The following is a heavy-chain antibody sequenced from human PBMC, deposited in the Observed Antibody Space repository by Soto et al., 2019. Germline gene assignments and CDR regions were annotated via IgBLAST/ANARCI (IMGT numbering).Heavy chain of an antibody. CDR1: GFTFSAYA. V-gene: IGHV3-23*01. CDR2: ISGSGGTT. J-gene: IGHJ4*02. CDR3: AKVRESEAAGHFDS. D-gene: IGHD6-13*01. Sequence: GGSLRLSCAASGFTFSAYAMSWVRQAPGKGLDWVSVISGSGGTTYYADSVKGRFTISRDNSKNTLYVQMNSLRAEDTAVYYCAKVRESEAAGHFDSWGQGTLVTVSS.